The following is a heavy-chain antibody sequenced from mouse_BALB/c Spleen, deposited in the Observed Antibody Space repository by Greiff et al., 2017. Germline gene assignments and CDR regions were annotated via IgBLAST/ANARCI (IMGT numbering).Heavy chain of an antibody. J-gene: IGHJ2*01. D-gene: IGHD1-1*01. CDR1: GFTFSSFG. Sequence: EVQGVESGGGLVQPGGSRKLSCAASGFTFSSFGMHWVRQAPEKGLEWVAYISSGSSTIYYADTVKGRFTISRDNPKNTLFLQMTRLRSEDTAMYYCAREGYGSGYFDYWGQGTTLTVSS. CDR3: AREGYGSGYFDY. CDR2: ISSGSSTI. V-gene: IGHV5-17*02.